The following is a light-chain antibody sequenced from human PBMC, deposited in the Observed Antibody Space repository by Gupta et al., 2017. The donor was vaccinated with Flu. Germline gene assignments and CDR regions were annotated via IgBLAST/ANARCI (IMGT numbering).Light chain of an antibody. Sequence: QSVTTSFSGSSSNVGSNYVYWYQQLPGQAPIFLIFKNNQRPSGVPDRFSYSNSGTLESLTISGIRSEDEAVYDCEAWDNSHRWVFGGGTKLTVL. CDR1: SSNVGSNY. J-gene: IGLJ3*02. CDR2: KNN. V-gene: IGLV1-47*01. CDR3: EAWDNSHRWV.